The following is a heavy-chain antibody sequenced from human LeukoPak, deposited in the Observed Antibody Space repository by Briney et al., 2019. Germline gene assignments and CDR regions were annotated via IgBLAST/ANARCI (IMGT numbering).Heavy chain of an antibody. D-gene: IGHD1-1*01. CDR2: FFYSGST. CDR3: ARAPGSAYNAYYFDY. V-gene: IGHV4-31*03. Sequence: SQTLSLTCPVSGGSIRSGGYFWNWIRQHPWKGLEWMGYFFYSGSTYYNPSLKSRVTISVDTSKNHISLTLSSVTAAVTAVYYCARAPGSAYNAYYFDYWGQGTLVTVS. CDR1: GGSIRSGGYF. J-gene: IGHJ4*02.